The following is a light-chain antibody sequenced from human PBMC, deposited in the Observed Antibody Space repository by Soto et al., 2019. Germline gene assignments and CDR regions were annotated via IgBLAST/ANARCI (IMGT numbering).Light chain of an antibody. CDR2: DVS. J-gene: IGLJ1*01. Sequence: QSVLTQPASVSGSPGQSITISCTGTSSDVGGYNYVSWYQQHPGKAPKLMIYDVSNRPSGVSNRFSGSKSGNTASLTFSGLQAEDEADYYCSSYTSSSTPRFGTGTKVTVL. CDR1: SSDVGGYNY. V-gene: IGLV2-14*01. CDR3: SSYTSSSTPR.